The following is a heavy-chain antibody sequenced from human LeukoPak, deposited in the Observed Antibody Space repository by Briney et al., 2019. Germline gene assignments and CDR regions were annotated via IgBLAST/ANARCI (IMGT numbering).Heavy chain of an antibody. CDR2: MNPNSDNT. D-gene: IGHD6-19*01. CDR1: GYTFTSYD. J-gene: IGHJ4*02. Sequence: ASVKVSCKASGYTFTSYDINWVRQATGQGLEWMGWMNPNSDNTGYAQKFQGRVTMTRNTSISTAYMELSSLRSEDTAVYYCASLLADSSGSPEGGYWGQGTLVTVSS. CDR3: ASLLADSSGSPEGGY. V-gene: IGHV1-8*01.